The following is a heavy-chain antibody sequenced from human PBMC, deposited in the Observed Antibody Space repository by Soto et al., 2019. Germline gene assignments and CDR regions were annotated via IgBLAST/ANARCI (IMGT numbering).Heavy chain of an antibody. V-gene: IGHV3-30-3*01. Sequence: GGSLRLSCLASGFGFSGYSMPWVRQAPGKGLDWVAVIQHDGSEIYYADSVKGRFTISKDDSKNTLHLQMNALRVDDTALYYCVRVGWGYSYGNGMDGWGQGTTVTVSS. CDR3: VRVGWGYSYGNGMDG. D-gene: IGHD5-18*01. CDR2: IQHDGSEI. J-gene: IGHJ6*02. CDR1: GFGFSGYS.